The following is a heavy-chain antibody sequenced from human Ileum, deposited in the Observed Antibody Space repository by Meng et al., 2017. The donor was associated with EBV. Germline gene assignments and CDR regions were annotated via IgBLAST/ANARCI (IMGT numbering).Heavy chain of an antibody. CDR3: ARNVPGTSAYYD. CDR1: GYSISSTNW. J-gene: IGHJ4*02. D-gene: IGHD3-22*01. CDR2: IYYSGST. Sequence: VHLHESGPGLVKPSDTRSLTCAVSGYSISSTNWWGWIRQPPGKGLEWIGYIYYSGSTSYNPSLKSRVTMSVDTSKNQFSLNLNSVTAVDTAVYYCARNVPGTSAYYDWGQGTLVTVSS. V-gene: IGHV4-28*01.